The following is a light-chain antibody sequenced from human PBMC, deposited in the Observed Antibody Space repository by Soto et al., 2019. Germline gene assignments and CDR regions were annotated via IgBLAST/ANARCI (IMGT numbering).Light chain of an antibody. CDR1: QSISSW. V-gene: IGKV1-5*03. CDR3: QQYNSFPT. CDR2: KAS. J-gene: IGKJ1*01. Sequence: DIQMTQSPSTLSASVGDRVTITCRASQSISSWLAWYQQKPGKAPKLLIYKASSIESAVPSRFSGSGSGTEFTLTISSLQPDDFAAYYCQQYNSFPTFGQGTKVEIK.